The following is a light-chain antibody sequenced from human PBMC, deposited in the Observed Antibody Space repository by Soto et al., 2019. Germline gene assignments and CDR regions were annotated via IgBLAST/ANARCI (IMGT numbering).Light chain of an antibody. CDR1: QSVSGY. CDR3: QQRSNCPRT. CDR2: DAF. Sequence: DIVLTQSPATLSLSPGERATLSCRASQSVSGYLAWYQQKPGQAPRLLIYDAFNRAPGVPARFRGSGSGTDFTLTISSLEPEDVSVYYCQQRSNCPRTFGQGTKLEIK. V-gene: IGKV3-11*01. J-gene: IGKJ5*01.